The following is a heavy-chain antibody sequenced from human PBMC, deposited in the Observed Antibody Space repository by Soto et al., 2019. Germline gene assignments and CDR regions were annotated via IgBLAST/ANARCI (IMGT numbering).Heavy chain of an antibody. CDR3: ATSNFWSGYYRGRSIDY. CDR2: IYYSGSA. CDR1: GDSVSSGGAY. Sequence: SETLSLTCTVSGDSVSSGGAYWSWIRQHPGKGLEWIGYIYYSGSASYTPSLKSRLTISLDTSQNQFSLKLSSVTAADTAVYYCATSNFWSGYYRGRSIDYWGQGTLVTVSS. D-gene: IGHD3-3*01. J-gene: IGHJ4*02. V-gene: IGHV4-31*03.